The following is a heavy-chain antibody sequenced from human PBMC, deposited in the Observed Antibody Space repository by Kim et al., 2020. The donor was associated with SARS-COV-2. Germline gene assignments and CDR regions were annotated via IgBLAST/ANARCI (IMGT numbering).Heavy chain of an antibody. CDR2: IYYSGST. J-gene: IGHJ4*01. D-gene: IGHD4-17*01. Sequence: SETLSLTCTVSGGSIGGYYWSWIRQAPGKGLEWIWYIYYSGSTNYKPSHKSRVTISVDTSKNQFSLKLSSVTAAATALYYCARHRFGDYESDYWGHGILVTVSS. CDR1: GGSIGGYY. CDR3: ARHRFGDYESDY. V-gene: IGHV4-59*08.